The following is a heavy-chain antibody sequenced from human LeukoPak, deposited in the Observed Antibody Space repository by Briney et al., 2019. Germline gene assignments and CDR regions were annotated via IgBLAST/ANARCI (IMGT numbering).Heavy chain of an antibody. D-gene: IGHD2-2*02. V-gene: IGHV4-31*03. CDR1: GGSISSGGYY. CDR3: ARAGSVVVPAAIRAFDI. CDR2: IYYSGST. J-gene: IGHJ3*02. Sequence: PSQTLSLTCTVSGGSISSGGYYWSWIRQHPGKGLEWIGYIYYSGSTYYNPSLKSRVTISVDTPKNQFSLKLSSVTAADTAVYYCARAGSVVVPAAIRAFDIWGQGTMVTVSS.